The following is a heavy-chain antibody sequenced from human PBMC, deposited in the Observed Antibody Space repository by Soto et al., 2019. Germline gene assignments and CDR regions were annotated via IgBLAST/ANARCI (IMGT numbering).Heavy chain of an antibody. CDR1: GYTFSSYA. CDR3: ARVPRYTSDIVEVPAVMFDDWFVP. D-gene: IGHD2-2*01. Sequence: EASVKVSCKASGYTFSSYAVRWVRQAPGQSLEWIGWIHAGNGDTKYSQKFHGRVTLTRDTSANTAYMDLSSLRSEDTAVYYCARVPRYTSDIVEVPAVMFDDWFVPWGQGTLVTVSS. V-gene: IGHV1-3*01. J-gene: IGHJ5*02. CDR2: IHAGNGDT.